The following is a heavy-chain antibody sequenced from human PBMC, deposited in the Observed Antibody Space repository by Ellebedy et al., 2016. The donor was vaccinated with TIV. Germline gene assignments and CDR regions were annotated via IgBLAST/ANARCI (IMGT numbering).Heavy chain of an antibody. Sequence: ASVKVSCKASGGTFSSYAISWVRQAPGQGLEWMGWISAYNGNTNYAQKLQGRVTMTTDTSTSTAYMELRSLRSDDTAVYYCARVIVGATKGDNWFDPWGQGTLVTVSS. J-gene: IGHJ5*02. D-gene: IGHD1-26*01. V-gene: IGHV1-18*01. CDR3: ARVIVGATKGDNWFDP. CDR2: ISAYNGNT. CDR1: GGTFSSYA.